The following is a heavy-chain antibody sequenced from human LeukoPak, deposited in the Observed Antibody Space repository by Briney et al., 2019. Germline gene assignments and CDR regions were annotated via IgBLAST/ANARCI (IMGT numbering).Heavy chain of an antibody. J-gene: IGHJ5*02. CDR1: GFTFSSYA. CDR2: ISGSGGST. V-gene: IGHV3-23*01. D-gene: IGHD3-22*01. Sequence: PGGSLRLSCAASGFTFSSYAMSWVRQAPGKGLEWVSAISGSGGSTYYADSVKGRFTISRDNSKNTLYLQMNSLRAEDTAVYYCAKYSASLYYYDSSGPTNWFDPWGQGTLVTVSS. CDR3: AKYSASLYYYDSSGPTNWFDP.